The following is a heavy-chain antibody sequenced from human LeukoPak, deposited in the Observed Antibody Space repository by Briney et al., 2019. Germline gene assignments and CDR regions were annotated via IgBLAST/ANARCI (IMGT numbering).Heavy chain of an antibody. D-gene: IGHD6-13*01. V-gene: IGHV1-18*01. CDR2: ISAYNGNT. CDR1: GYTFTSYG. CDR3: AREGFGHSSSRYKTWYFDL. Sequence: ASVKVSCKASGYTFTSYGISWVRQAPGQGLEWMGWISAYNGNTNYAQKLQGRVTMTTDTSTSTAYMELRSLRSDDTAVYYCAREGFGHSSSRYKTWYFDLWGRGTLVTVSS. J-gene: IGHJ2*01.